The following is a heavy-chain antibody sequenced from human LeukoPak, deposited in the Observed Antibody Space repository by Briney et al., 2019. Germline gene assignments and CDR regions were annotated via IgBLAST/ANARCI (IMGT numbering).Heavy chain of an antibody. Sequence: PSETLSLTCAVYGGSFSGYYWSWIRQPPGKGLEWIREINHSGSTNYNPSLKSRVTISVDTSKNQFSLKLSSVTAADTAVYYCARACYDSSGFDAFDIWGQGTMVTVSS. CDR1: GGSFSGYY. V-gene: IGHV4-34*01. CDR3: ARACYDSSGFDAFDI. CDR2: INHSGST. J-gene: IGHJ3*02. D-gene: IGHD3-22*01.